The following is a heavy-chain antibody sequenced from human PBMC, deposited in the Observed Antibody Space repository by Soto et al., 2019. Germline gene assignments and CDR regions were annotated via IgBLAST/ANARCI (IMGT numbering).Heavy chain of an antibody. CDR1: GFTFSSYA. Sequence: GSLRLSCAASGFTFSSYAMSWVRQAPGKGLEWVSAISGSGGSTYYADSVKDRFTISRDNSKNTLYLQMNSLRAEDTAVYYCAKDLEGGVIITYWFDPWGQGTLVTVSS. J-gene: IGHJ5*02. CDR2: ISGSGGST. V-gene: IGHV3-23*01. D-gene: IGHD3-10*01. CDR3: AKDLEGGVIITYWFDP.